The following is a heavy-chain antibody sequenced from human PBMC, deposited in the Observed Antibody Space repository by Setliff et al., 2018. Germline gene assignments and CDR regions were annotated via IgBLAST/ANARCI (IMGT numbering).Heavy chain of an antibody. CDR2: ISGSGGNT. CDR1: GFTFRSYY. D-gene: IGHD2-2*01. V-gene: IGHV3-23*01. Sequence: GGTLRLSCAASGFTFRSYYMMWVRQRPGKGLEWVAGISGSGGNTYYADSVKGRFTISRDNSKTTLYLQMNSLRAEDTAVYYCAKDLRSSPRVIDAFDIWGQGTMVTVSS. J-gene: IGHJ3*02. CDR3: AKDLRSSPRVIDAFDI.